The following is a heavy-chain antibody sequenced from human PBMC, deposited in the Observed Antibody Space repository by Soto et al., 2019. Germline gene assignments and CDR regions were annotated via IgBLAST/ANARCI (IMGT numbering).Heavy chain of an antibody. V-gene: IGHV3-21*01. Sequence: GGSLRLSCAASGFPFSSYSMNWVRQAPGKGLEWVSSISGSSNDIYYADSVKGRFTISRDNAKKSLYLQMNSLRAEDTAVYYCARDLGGWPDYCGQGTLVTVSS. D-gene: IGHD2-15*01. CDR3: ARDLGGWPDY. CDR2: ISGSSNDI. J-gene: IGHJ4*02. CDR1: GFPFSSYS.